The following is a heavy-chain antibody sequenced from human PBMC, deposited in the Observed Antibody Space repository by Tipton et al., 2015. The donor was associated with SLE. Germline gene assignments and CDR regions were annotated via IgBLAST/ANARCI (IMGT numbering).Heavy chain of an antibody. Sequence: LRLSCTVSGGSITNDNHYWSWIRQPAGKGLEWIGEVHHSGSTNCNPSLKSRVTISVDTSNYQVSLNLSSVTAADTAVYYCARGRHIVVVIPGGRDYGLDVWGQGTTVTVSS. CDR3: ARGRHIVVVIPGGRDYGLDV. D-gene: IGHD2-21*01. V-gene: IGHV4-61*09. J-gene: IGHJ6*02. CDR2: VHHSGST. CDR1: GGSITNDNHY.